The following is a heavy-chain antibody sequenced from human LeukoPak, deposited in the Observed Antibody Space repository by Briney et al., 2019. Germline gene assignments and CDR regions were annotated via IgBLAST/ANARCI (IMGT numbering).Heavy chain of an antibody. CDR1: GGSMSSYY. V-gene: IGHV4-59*01. CDR3: TRVGPSLHWNPDY. Sequence: SETLSLTCTVSGGSMSSYYWMWIRQPPGKGLEWIGSISYNGKTNHNPSLKSRVTISVDTSKNQFSLKLSSVTAADTPVYYCTRVGPSLHWNPDYWGQGTLVTVSS. J-gene: IGHJ4*02. CDR2: ISYNGKT. D-gene: IGHD1-1*01.